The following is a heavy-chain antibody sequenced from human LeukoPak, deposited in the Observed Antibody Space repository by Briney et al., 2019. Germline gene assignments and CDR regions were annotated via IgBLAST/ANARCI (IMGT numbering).Heavy chain of an antibody. Sequence: SQTLSLTCAVYGGSFSGYSWSWIRQPPGKGLEWIDEINHSGRTDYNPSLKRRVTISVDTSKNQLSLKLSSVTAADTAVYYCARRFSAGKYYYYYYMDVWGKGTTVTVSS. CDR1: GGSFSGYS. J-gene: IGHJ6*03. CDR2: INHSGRT. D-gene: IGHD6-13*01. CDR3: ARRFSAGKYYYYYYMDV. V-gene: IGHV4-34*01.